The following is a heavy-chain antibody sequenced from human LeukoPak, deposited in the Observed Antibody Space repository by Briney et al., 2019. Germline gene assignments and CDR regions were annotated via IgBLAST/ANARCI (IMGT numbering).Heavy chain of an antibody. V-gene: IGHV3-73*01. CDR3: TRWDCTTTGCYPFDY. D-gene: IGHD2-2*01. Sequence: GGSLRLSCAASGFTFSSYAMHWVRQASGKGLEWVGRIRDKANSYATAYIASVKGRFTISRDDSKNTAYLQMSSLKTEDTAVYYCTRWDCTTTGCYPFDYWGQGTLVTVSS. J-gene: IGHJ4*02. CDR1: GFTFSSYA. CDR2: IRDKANSYAT.